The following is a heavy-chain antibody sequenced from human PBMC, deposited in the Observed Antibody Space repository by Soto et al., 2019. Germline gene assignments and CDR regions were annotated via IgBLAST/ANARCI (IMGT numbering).Heavy chain of an antibody. Sequence: QVQLQESGPGLVKPSQTLSLTFTVSGGSISSGAYYWSGIRQHPGKGLGWIGYMYYNGRTYYNPSIQSRVYISIDTSKNQCSLKLSSVTSADTAVYYCAIRHFYIMVDSWGQGNLVNVS. D-gene: IGHD2-15*01. CDR2: MYYNGRT. CDR3: AIRHFYIMVDS. CDR1: GGSISSGAYY. V-gene: IGHV4-31*03. J-gene: IGHJ5*02.